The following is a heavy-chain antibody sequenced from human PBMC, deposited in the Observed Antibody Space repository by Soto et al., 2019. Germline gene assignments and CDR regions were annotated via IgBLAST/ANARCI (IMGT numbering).Heavy chain of an antibody. CDR3: ATPLTGKRYYFDY. CDR1: GFTFSSYG. J-gene: IGHJ4*02. V-gene: IGHV3-30*03. D-gene: IGHD1-20*01. Sequence: GGSLRLSCAASGFTFSSYGMHWVRQAPGKGLEWVAVISYDGSNKYYADSVKGRFTISRDNSKNTLYLQMNSLRAEDTAVYYCATPLTGKRYYFDYWGQGTLVTVSS. CDR2: ISYDGSNK.